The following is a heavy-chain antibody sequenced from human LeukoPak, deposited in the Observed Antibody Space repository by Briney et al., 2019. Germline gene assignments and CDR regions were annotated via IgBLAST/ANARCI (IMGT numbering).Heavy chain of an antibody. D-gene: IGHD3-22*01. V-gene: IGHV3-9*01. CDR3: AKDLSSAITSALVLDV. Sequence: PGGSLRLSCAASGFTFSNSWMHWVRQAPGKGPVWVSGITWNRDNIGYGDSVKGRFTISRDNVKNVLYLQMNSLRPEDTALYYCAKDLSSAITSALVLDVWGQGTTVIVS. J-gene: IGHJ6*02. CDR1: GFTFSNSW. CDR2: ITWNRDNI.